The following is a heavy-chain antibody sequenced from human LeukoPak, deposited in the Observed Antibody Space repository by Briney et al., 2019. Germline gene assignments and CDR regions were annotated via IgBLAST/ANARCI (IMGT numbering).Heavy chain of an antibody. Sequence: ASVKVSCKASGYTFTSYGISWVRQAPGQGLEWMGWISAYNGNTNYAQKLQGRVTMTTDTSTSTAYMELRSLRSDDTAVYYCAREYSSSWYSLIDYWGQGTLVTVSS. J-gene: IGHJ4*02. CDR2: ISAYNGNT. D-gene: IGHD6-13*01. CDR1: GYTFTSYG. CDR3: AREYSSSWYSLIDY. V-gene: IGHV1-18*01.